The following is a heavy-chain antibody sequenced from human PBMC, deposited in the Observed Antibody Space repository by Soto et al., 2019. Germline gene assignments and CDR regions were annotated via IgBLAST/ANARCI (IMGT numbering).Heavy chain of an antibody. Sequence: QVQLVQSGAEVKKPGSSVKVSCKASGGTFNNYVVNWVRQAPGQGLEWMGGILPIFATANYAQKFQGRVTINADKSTSTAYMELTSLRSEDTAVYYCAGRCDSTTCLGHFDYWGQGTLVTVAS. CDR2: ILPIFATA. CDR3: AGRCDSTTCLGHFDY. CDR1: GGTFNNYV. D-gene: IGHD2-2*01. J-gene: IGHJ4*02. V-gene: IGHV1-69*06.